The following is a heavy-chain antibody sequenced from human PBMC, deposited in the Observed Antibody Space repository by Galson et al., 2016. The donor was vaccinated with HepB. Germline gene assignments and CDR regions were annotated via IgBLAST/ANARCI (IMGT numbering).Heavy chain of an antibody. CDR3: ARDRINGSYFYYGLDV. D-gene: IGHD2-15*01. CDR2: VSDTGNT. J-gene: IGHJ6*01. V-gene: IGHV4-59*01. CDR1: GGSITSFF. Sequence: SETLSLTCTVSGGSITSFFWSWLRQTPERGLQWIGYVSDTGNTKYHPSLESRATISVDTSRKQFSLRLTSVTAADTAVYYCARDRINGSYFYYGLDVWGQGSTVTASS.